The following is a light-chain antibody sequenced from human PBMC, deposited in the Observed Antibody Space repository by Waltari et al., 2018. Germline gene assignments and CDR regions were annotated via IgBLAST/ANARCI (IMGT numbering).Light chain of an antibody. CDR1: QSIGTY. Sequence: DIQMTQSPSSLSASVGDSVTITCRASQSIGTYLNWYQHKPGRAPELLIYAASTWQGGVPSRFSGSGSETHFTLAISSLQREDFATYYCQQSYTTPRTFGQGTKVEIK. CDR2: AAS. J-gene: IGKJ1*01. V-gene: IGKV1-39*01. CDR3: QQSYTTPRT.